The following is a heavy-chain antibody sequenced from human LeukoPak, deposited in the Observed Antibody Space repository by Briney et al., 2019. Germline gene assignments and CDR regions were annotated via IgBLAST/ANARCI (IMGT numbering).Heavy chain of an antibody. J-gene: IGHJ4*02. CDR2: ISSSSSSI. Sequence: PGGSLRLSCAASGISFSSYSMNWVRQAPGKGLEWVSSISSSSSSIYYADSVKGRFTISRDNAKNSLYVQMNRLRAEDTGIYYCARDAISVGAGLFDSWGQGTLVIVSS. D-gene: IGHD1-26*01. CDR1: GISFSSYS. V-gene: IGHV3-21*03. CDR3: ARDAISVGAGLFDS.